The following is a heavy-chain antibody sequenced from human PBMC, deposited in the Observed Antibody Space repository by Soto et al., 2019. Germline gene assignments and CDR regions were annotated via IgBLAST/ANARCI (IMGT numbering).Heavy chain of an antibody. CDR3: VKDRYFGAGSTWGYFDY. Sequence: GSMRLSCAASGFTFSNYAMNLVRKTPRKGLEYVSGISYVGGSTYYADSVKGRFTISRDNSKNTLYLQMSGLRPEDTALYYCVKDRYFGAGSTWGYFDYWGQGTLVSVSS. CDR1: GFTFSNYA. J-gene: IGHJ4*02. V-gene: IGHV3-64D*08. D-gene: IGHD3-10*01. CDR2: ISYVGGST.